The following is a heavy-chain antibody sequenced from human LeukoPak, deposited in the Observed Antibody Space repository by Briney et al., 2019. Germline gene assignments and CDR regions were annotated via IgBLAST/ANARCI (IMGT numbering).Heavy chain of an antibody. CDR1: GGSISSSGYY. CDR2: IYYSGNT. V-gene: IGHV4-39*07. J-gene: IGHJ4*02. D-gene: IGHD2-2*01. CDR3: SGVNIAVVPSTNFDY. Sequence: PSETLSLTCTVSGGSISSSGYYWGWIRQPPGKGLEWIGSIYYSGNTYYNPSLKSRVTISVDTSKNLFSLKLSSVTAADTAVYYCSGVNIAVVPSTNFDYWGQGTLVTVSP.